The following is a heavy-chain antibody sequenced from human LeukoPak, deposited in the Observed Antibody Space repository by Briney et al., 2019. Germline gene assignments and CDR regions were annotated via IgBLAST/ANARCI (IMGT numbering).Heavy chain of an antibody. Sequence: PSETLSLTCAVYGGSFSGYYWSWIRQPPGKGLEWIGEINHSGSTNYNPSLKSRVTISVDTSKNQFSLKLSSVTAADTAVYYCARGVGYQLPKGRRFDYWGQGTLVTVSS. J-gene: IGHJ4*02. D-gene: IGHD2-2*01. CDR2: INHSGST. CDR3: ARGVGYQLPKGRRFDY. V-gene: IGHV4-34*01. CDR1: GGSFSGYY.